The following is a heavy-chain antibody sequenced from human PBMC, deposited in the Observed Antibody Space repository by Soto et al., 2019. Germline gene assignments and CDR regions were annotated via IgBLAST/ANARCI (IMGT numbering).Heavy chain of an antibody. CDR1: GLIFSSYD. CDR3: AKDRTVTGWVQYDMDV. J-gene: IGHJ6*02. D-gene: IGHD4-17*01. CDR2: ISYDGSNK. V-gene: IGHV3-30*18. Sequence: GGSLRLSCAASGLIFSSYDIHWVRQAPGKGLEWVAAISYDGSNKYYTDSVKGRFTISRDNSKNTLYLQMNSLRAEDTAVYYCAKDRTVTGWVQYDMDVWGPGTTVTVSS.